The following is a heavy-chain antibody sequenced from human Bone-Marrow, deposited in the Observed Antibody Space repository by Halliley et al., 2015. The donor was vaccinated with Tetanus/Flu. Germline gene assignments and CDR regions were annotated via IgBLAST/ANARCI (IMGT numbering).Heavy chain of an antibody. J-gene: IGHJ4*02. CDR3: ARDRTGAGDILTA. Sequence: LVWMGVINPSDGTTSYAQSFQGGVTMTRDTSTSTVYMELSSLRSEDTAVYYCARDRTGAGDILTAWGQGTLVTVS. V-gene: IGHV1-46*01. CDR2: INPSDGTT. D-gene: IGHD3-9*01.